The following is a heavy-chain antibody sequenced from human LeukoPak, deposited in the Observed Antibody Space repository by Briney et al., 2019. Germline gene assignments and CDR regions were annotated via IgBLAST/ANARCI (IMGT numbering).Heavy chain of an antibody. V-gene: IGHV4-59*01. CDR3: ARAWVRYDSSGYLLDY. Sequence: SETLSLTCTGSGGSISSYYWNWIRQPPGKGLEWIGYIYYSGSTNYNPSLKSRVTISVDTSKNQFSLKLSSVTAADTAVYYCARAWVRYDSSGYLLDYWGQGTLVTVSS. D-gene: IGHD3-22*01. CDR1: GGSISSYY. J-gene: IGHJ4*02. CDR2: IYYSGST.